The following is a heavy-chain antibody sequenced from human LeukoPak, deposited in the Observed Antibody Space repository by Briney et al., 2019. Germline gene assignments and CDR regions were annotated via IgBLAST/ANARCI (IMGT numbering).Heavy chain of an antibody. CDR1: GYTFTGYY. J-gene: IGHJ6*02. Sequence: GASVKVSCKASGYTFTGYYMHWVRQAPGQGLEWMGWINPDSGGTNYAQKFQGRVTMTRDTSISTAYMELSRLRSDDTAVYYCARRKYDWNPYYYYYYGMDVWGQGTTVTVSS. V-gene: IGHV1-2*02. D-gene: IGHD1-20*01. CDR3: ARRKYDWNPYYYYYYGMDV. CDR2: INPDSGGT.